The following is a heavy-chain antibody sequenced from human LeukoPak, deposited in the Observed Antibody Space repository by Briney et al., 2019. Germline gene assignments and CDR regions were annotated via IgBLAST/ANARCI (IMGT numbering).Heavy chain of an antibody. V-gene: IGHV1-2*06. CDR3: AITTGTDAFDI. D-gene: IGHD1-1*01. J-gene: IGHJ3*02. CDR2: INPNSGGT. Sequence: ASVKVSCKASGYTFTGYYMHWVRQAPGQGLEWMGRINPNSGGTNYAQKFQGRVTVTRDTSISTAYMELNRLRSDDTAMYYCAITTGTDAFDIWGQGTMVTVSS. CDR1: GYTFTGYY.